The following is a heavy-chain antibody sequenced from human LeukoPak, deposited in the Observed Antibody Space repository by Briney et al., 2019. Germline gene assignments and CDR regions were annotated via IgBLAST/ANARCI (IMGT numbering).Heavy chain of an antibody. CDR3: AKDGGYPRGVHFDY. CDR2: ISGSGGST. Sequence: PGGSLRLSCAASGFTFSSYAMSWVRQAPGKGLEWVSAISGSGGSTYYADSVKGRFTISRDNFKNTLYLEMNSLRAEDTAVYYCAKDGGYPRGVHFDYWGQGTLVTVSS. V-gene: IGHV3-23*01. D-gene: IGHD5-12*01. J-gene: IGHJ4*02. CDR1: GFTFSSYA.